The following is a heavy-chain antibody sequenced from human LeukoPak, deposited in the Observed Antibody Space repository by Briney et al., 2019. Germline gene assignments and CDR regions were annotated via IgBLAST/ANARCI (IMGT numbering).Heavy chain of an antibody. CDR1: GYDFSTYG. Sequence: ASVKVSCKASGYDFSTYGISWVRQAPGQGLEWVGWLNPYSGNTNYAQRLQGRVTMTADTSTSTVYMELRSLRSDDPAVYYCARYGDYELLRVVDCWGQGTLVTVSS. D-gene: IGHD4-17*01. CDR3: ARYGDYELLRVVDC. J-gene: IGHJ4*02. CDR2: LNPYSGNT. V-gene: IGHV1-18*01.